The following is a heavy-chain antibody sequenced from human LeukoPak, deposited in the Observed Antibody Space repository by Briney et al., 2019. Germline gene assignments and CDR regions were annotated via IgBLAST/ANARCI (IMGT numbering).Heavy chain of an antibody. D-gene: IGHD2-15*01. CDR1: GFNSSNYD. Sequence: GGSLRLPCAVSGFNSSNYDMHWVRQAPGKGLEWVAVISTDGSHKFHADSVKGRFTISRDNSKNTVYLQMNRLRAEDTAVYYCTKGRHCSGGRCYWDFDYWGPETLVTVSS. CDR2: ISTDGSHK. CDR3: TKGRHCSGGRCYWDFDY. J-gene: IGHJ4*02. V-gene: IGHV3-30*18.